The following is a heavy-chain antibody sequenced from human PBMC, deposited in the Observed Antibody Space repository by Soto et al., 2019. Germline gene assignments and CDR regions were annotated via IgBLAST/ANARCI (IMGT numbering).Heavy chain of an antibody. V-gene: IGHV3-48*02. J-gene: IGHJ6*03. CDR2: ISSSSTNI. Sequence: EVQLVESGGGLILPGGSLRLSCAASGFTISGNAMNWVRQAPGRGLDWVSYISSSSTNIHYADSVRGRFTISRDNAKNSLHLQMNSLRDEDTAVYRCARDLSWGSKWYYYLDVWGKGTTVTVSS. CDR3: ARDLSWGSKWYYYLDV. D-gene: IGHD3-16*01. CDR1: GFTISGNA.